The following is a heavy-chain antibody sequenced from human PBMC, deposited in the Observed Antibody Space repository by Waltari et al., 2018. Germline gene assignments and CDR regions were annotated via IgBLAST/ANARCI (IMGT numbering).Heavy chain of an antibody. D-gene: IGHD6-6*01. CDR3: ARSSSSVLDY. Sequence: EVQLVESGGGLVKPGGSLRLSCAASGCTFSSYSMTWVRQAPGKGLEWVSSISSSSSYIYYADSVKGRFTISRDNAKNSLYLQMNSLRAEDTAVYYCARSSSSVLDYWGQGTLVTVSS. V-gene: IGHV3-21*01. J-gene: IGHJ4*02. CDR2: ISSSSSYI. CDR1: GCTFSSYS.